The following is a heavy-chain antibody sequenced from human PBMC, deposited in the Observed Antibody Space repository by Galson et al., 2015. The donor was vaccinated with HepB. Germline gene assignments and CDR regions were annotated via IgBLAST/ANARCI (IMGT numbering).Heavy chain of an antibody. Sequence: QSGAEVKKPGESLKISCKGSGYNFTRYWIGWVRQMPGKGLEWMGIVYPGDSDTTYSPSFQGQVAISADKSISTAYLQWSSLKASDTAMYYCARGGRQQLVPDAFDIWGQGTMVTVSS. D-gene: IGHD6-13*01. V-gene: IGHV5-51*01. J-gene: IGHJ3*02. CDR2: VYPGDSDT. CDR3: ARGGRQQLVPDAFDI. CDR1: GYNFTRYW.